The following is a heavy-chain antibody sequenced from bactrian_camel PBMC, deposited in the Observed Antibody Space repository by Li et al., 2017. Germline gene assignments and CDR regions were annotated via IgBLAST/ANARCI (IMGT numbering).Heavy chain of an antibody. Sequence: HVQLVESGGGSVQAGGTLRLSCAYSGDTYSRGCLGWFRQAPGKEREGVAAIDQGGTTSYVDSVKGRFTISKDSSKRTVYLQMDNLKPEDTAMYTCAATISRLGVGSSGVCRYSSAKPFWGQGTQVTGS. D-gene: IGHD2*01. CDR1: GDTYSRGC. V-gene: IGHV3S53*01. CDR2: IDQGGTT. J-gene: IGHJ4*01. CDR3: AATISRLGVGSSGVCRYSSAKPF.